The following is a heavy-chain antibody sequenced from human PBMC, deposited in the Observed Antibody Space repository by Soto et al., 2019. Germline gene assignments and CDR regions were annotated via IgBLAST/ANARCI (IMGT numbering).Heavy chain of an antibody. CDR2: ISYDGSNK. D-gene: IGHD5-12*01. CDR3: ARDARGYSGYDSHFDY. J-gene: IGHJ4*02. CDR1: GFTLSSYA. V-gene: IGHV3-30-3*01. Sequence: QVQLVESGGGVVQPGRSLRLSCAASGFTLSSYAMHWVRQAPGKGLEWVAVISYDGSNKYYADSVKGRFTISRDNSKNTLYLQMNSLRAEDTAVYYCARDARGYSGYDSHFDYWGQGTLVTVSS.